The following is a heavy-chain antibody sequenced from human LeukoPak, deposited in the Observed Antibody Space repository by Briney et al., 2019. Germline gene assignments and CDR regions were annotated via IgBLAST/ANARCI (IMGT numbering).Heavy chain of an antibody. V-gene: IGHV3-21*01. Sequence: PGGSLRLSCAASGFTFSSYSMNWVRQAPGKGLEWVSSISSSSSYIYYADSVKGRFTISRDNAKNSLYLQMNTLRVEDTAVYYCARVRGSSYLIDYWGQGTLVTVSS. D-gene: IGHD6-6*01. CDR3: ARVRGSSYLIDY. CDR2: ISSSSSYI. CDR1: GFTFSSYS. J-gene: IGHJ4*02.